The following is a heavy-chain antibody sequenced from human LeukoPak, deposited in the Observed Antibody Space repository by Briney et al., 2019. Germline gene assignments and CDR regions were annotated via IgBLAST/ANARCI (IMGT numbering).Heavy chain of an antibody. CDR1: GGSISSYS. CDR3: ARGSGSYQYYYYGVDV. V-gene: IGHV4-59*01. D-gene: IGHD3-10*01. J-gene: IGHJ6*02. Sequence: SETLSLTCTVSGGSISSYSWSWIRQPPGKGLEWIGYIYYSGSTNYNPSLKSRVTISVDTSKNQFSLKLASVTAADTAVYYCARGSGSYQYYYYGVDVWGQGTTVTVSS. CDR2: IYYSGST.